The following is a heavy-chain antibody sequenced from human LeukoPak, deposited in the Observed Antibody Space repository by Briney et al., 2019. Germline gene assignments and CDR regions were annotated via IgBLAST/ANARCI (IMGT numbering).Heavy chain of an antibody. D-gene: IGHD6-19*01. Sequence: GGSLRLSCAASGFTFSSYAMSWVRQAPGKGLVWVSRINSDGSSKDYVDSVKGRFTISRDNAKNTLYLQMNSLRAEDTALYYCARASASGWPYYYGMDVWGQGTTVTVFS. CDR1: GFTFSSYA. V-gene: IGHV3-74*01. CDR2: INSDGSSK. J-gene: IGHJ6*02. CDR3: ARASASGWPYYYGMDV.